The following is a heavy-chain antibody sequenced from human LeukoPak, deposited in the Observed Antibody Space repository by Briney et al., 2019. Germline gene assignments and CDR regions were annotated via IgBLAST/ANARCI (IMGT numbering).Heavy chain of an antibody. Sequence: GASVKVSCKASGYTFTSYYMHWLRQAPGQGLEWMGIINPSGGSTSYAQKFQGRVTMTRDTSTSTVYMELSSLRSEDTAVYYCARGESNYDILTGYLDYWGQGTLVTVSS. CDR2: INPSGGST. CDR3: ARGESNYDILTGYLDY. D-gene: IGHD3-9*01. V-gene: IGHV1-46*03. J-gene: IGHJ4*02. CDR1: GYTFTSYY.